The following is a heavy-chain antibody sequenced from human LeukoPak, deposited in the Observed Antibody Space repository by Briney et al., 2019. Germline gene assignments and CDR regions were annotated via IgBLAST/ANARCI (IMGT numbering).Heavy chain of an antibody. J-gene: IGHJ4*02. Sequence: GGSLRLSCTACGFICGDYAMSWVRPTPGRGGGWASFIRSKAYGGTTEYAASVKGRFTISRDDSKSIAYLQMNSLKSEDTAVYYCSRGPVAASFAYWGQGSLVTVSS. CDR2: IRSKAYGGTT. CDR1: GFICGDYA. D-gene: IGHD2-15*01. V-gene: IGHV3-49*04. CDR3: SRGPVAASFAY.